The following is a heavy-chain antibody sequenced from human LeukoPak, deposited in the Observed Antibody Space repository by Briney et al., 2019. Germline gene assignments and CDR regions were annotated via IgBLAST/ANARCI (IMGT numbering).Heavy chain of an antibody. CDR2: IYYSGST. CDR1: GASIRSSTEY. V-gene: IGHV4-39*07. D-gene: IGHD1-26*01. CDR3: AREHSGSYYSDGWFDP. Sequence: SETLSLTCTVSGASIRSSTEYWGWIRQPRGRGLEWIERIYYSGSTYYNPSLKSRATISVDTSKNQFSLKLSSVTAADTAVYYCAREHSGSYYSDGWFDPWGQGTLVTVSS. J-gene: IGHJ5*02.